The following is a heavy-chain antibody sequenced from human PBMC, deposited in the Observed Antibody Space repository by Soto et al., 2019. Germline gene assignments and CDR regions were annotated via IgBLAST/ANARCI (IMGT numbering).Heavy chain of an antibody. Sequence: SETLSLTCTVSGGSISSGDYYWSWIRQPPGKGLEWIGYIYYSGSTNYNPSLKSRVTISVDTSKNQFSLKLSSVTAADTAVYYCAKSVVSGSGSYYNVPDYYYYYGMDVWGQGTTVTVSS. CDR3: AKSVVSGSGSYYNVPDYYYYYGMDV. CDR2: IYYSGST. CDR1: GGSISSGDYY. V-gene: IGHV4-61*08. J-gene: IGHJ6*02. D-gene: IGHD3-10*01.